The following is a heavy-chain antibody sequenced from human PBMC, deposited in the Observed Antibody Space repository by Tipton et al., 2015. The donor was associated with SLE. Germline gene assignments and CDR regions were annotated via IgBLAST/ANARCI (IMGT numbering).Heavy chain of an antibody. J-gene: IGHJ6*02. V-gene: IGHV4-61*02. D-gene: IGHD2-8*01. CDR1: GGSISSGDYH. CDR2: IHTSGNT. CDR3: ARGMVAWRGAILGVDV. Sequence: TLSLTCAVYGGSISSGDYHWSWIRQPAGKGLEWIGRIHTSGNTNYNPSLRSRVTMSVDPAKNQFSVKLTSVTAADTAVYYCARGMVAWRGAILGVDVWGQGTTVNVSS.